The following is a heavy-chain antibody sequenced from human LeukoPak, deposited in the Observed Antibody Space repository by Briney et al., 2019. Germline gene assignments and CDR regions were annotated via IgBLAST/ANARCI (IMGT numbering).Heavy chain of an antibody. CDR1: GFTFSSYS. D-gene: IGHD5-18*01. J-gene: IGHJ4*02. Sequence: GSLRLSCAASGFTFSSYSMNWVRQAPGKGLEWIGSIYYSGSTYYNPSLKSRVTISVDKSKNQFSLKLSSVTAADTAVYYCATARRRYSYFDYWGQGTLVTVSS. V-gene: IGHV4-39*07. CDR3: ATARRRYSYFDY. CDR2: IYYSGST.